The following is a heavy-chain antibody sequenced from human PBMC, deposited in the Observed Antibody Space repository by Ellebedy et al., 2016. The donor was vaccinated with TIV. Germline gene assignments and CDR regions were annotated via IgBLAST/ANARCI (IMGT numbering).Heavy chain of an antibody. CDR2: IWYDGSNK. D-gene: IGHD3-22*01. Sequence: GGSLRLSXAASGFTFSSYGMHWVRQAPGKGLEWVAVIWYDGSNKYYADSVKGRFTISRDNSKNTLYLQMNSLRAEDTAVYYCARDPRGSSGYPHFDYWGQGTLVTVSS. J-gene: IGHJ4*02. CDR3: ARDPRGSSGYPHFDY. V-gene: IGHV3-33*01. CDR1: GFTFSSYG.